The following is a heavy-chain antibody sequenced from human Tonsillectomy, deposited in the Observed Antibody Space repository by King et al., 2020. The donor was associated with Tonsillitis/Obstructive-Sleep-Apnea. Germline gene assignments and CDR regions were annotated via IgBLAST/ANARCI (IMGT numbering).Heavy chain of an antibody. CDR1: GGSISSYY. CDR3: ATMGIQLWLGAFDI. CDR2: IYYSGST. D-gene: IGHD5-18*01. Sequence: VQLQESGPGLVKPSETLSLTCTVSGGSISSYYWSWIRQPPGKGLEWIGYIYYSGSTNYNPPLKSRVTISVDTSKNQFSLKLSSVTAAGTAVYYCATMGIQLWLGAFDIWGQXTMVTVSS. V-gene: IGHV4-59*08. J-gene: IGHJ3*02.